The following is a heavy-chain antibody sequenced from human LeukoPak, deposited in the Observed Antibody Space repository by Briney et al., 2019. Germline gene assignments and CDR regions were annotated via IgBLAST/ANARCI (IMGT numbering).Heavy chain of an antibody. CDR1: EFTFSSYG. CDR3: ARDPNGDYISTFDM. V-gene: IGHV3-23*01. J-gene: IGHJ3*02. CDR2: ISGSGGST. D-gene: IGHD4-17*01. Sequence: GGSLRLSCAASEFTFSSYGMSWVRQAPGKGLEWVSSISGSGGSTQYADSVQGRFAISRDNSKNTLYLQMNSLRVEDTAVYFCARDPNGDYISTFDMWGRGTMVSVSS.